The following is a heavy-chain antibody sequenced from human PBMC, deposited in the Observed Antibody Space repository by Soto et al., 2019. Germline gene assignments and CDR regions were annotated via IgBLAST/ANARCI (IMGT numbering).Heavy chain of an antibody. CDR3: TRDRRFLEWLDY. CDR1: GFKFSTYG. Sequence: QVQVVESGGGVVQPGRSLRFSCVASGFKFSTYGMHWVRQAPGKGLEWVAVIWFDGSNKYYGDSVKGRFTSSRDNYKKKVYLQMTSLKVEDTAVYYCTRDRRFLEWLDYWGQGTLVTVSS. V-gene: IGHV3-33*01. CDR2: IWFDGSNK. J-gene: IGHJ4*01. D-gene: IGHD3-3*01.